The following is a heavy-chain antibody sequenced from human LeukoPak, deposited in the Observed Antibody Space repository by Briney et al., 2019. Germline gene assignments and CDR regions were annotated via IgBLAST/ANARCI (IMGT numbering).Heavy chain of an antibody. CDR1: GYTFTSYG. CDR2: ISAYNGNT. Sequence: ASVKVSCKASGYTFTSYGISWVRQAPGQGLEWMGWISAYNGNTNYAQKLQGRVTMTTDTSTSTAYMELRSLRSDDTAVYYCARAAGYCSGGSCYSGYYYMDVWGKGTTVTVSS. D-gene: IGHD2-15*01. J-gene: IGHJ6*03. CDR3: ARAAGYCSGGSCYSGYYYMDV. V-gene: IGHV1-18*01.